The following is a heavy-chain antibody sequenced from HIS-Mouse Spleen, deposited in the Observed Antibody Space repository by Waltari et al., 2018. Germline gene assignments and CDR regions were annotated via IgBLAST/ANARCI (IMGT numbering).Heavy chain of an antibody. V-gene: IGHV4-39*07. CDR2: IYYSGST. CDR3: ARLAAAGTY. Sequence: QLQLQESGPGLVKPSETLSLTCPGPGGPISSSSYYWGWIRQPPGKGLEWIGSIYYSGSTYYNPSLKSRVTISVDTSKNQFSLKLSSVTAADTAVYYCARLAAAGTYWGQGTLVTVSS. CDR1: GGPISSSSYY. J-gene: IGHJ4*02. D-gene: IGHD6-13*01.